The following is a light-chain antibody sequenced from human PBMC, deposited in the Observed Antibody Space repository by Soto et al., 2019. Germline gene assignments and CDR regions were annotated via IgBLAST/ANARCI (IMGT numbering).Light chain of an antibody. CDR1: SSDVGGYNS. CDR3: SSYRSSSTPYYV. V-gene: IGLV2-14*03. Sequence: QSVLTQPASVSGSPGQSITISCTGTSSDVGGYNSVSWYQQHPGKAPKLMIYEVSSRPSGVSNRFSGSKSGNTASLTISGLQAEDESDYYCSSYRSSSTPYYVFGTGTKVTVL. J-gene: IGLJ1*01. CDR2: EVS.